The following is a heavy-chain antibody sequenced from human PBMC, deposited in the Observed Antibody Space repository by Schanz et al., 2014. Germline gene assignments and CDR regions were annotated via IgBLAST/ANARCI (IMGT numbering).Heavy chain of an antibody. CDR2: ISGSSRTI. Sequence: EVQLLESGGGLVQPGGSLRLSCAASGFGFSSYSMNWVRQAPGKGLEWVSYISGSSRTIYYADSMKGRFTVSRDNAENALYLQMNSLRAEDTGLDCCARGGSGSHYRLDYWGQGTLVTVSS. V-gene: IGHV3-48*01. J-gene: IGHJ4*02. CDR1: GFGFSSYS. D-gene: IGHD1-26*01. CDR3: ARGGSGSHYRLDY.